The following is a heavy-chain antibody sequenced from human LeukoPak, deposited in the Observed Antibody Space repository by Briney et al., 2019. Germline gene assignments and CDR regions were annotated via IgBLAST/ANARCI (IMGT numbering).Heavy chain of an antibody. CDR1: GYTFTSYG. V-gene: IGHV1-18*01. D-gene: IGHD1-26*01. CDR3: ARMYSGSYEDLAGSYYYYYMDV. CDR2: ISAYNGNT. Sequence: GASVKVSCKASGYTFTSYGISWVRQAPGQGLEWMGWISAYNGNTNYAQKVQGRVTMTTDTSTSTAYMELRSLRSDDTAVYYCARMYSGSYEDLAGSYYYYYMDVWGKGTTVTISS. J-gene: IGHJ6*03.